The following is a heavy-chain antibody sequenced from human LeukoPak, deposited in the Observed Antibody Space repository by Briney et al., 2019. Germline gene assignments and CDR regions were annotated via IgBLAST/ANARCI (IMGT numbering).Heavy chain of an antibody. CDR2: INPSGGST. Sequence: GASVKVSCKASGYTFTSYYMHLVRQAPGQGLEWMGIINPSGGSTSYAQKFQSRVTMTRDTSTPTVYMELSSLRSGDTGVYYCARDADYYDSSGYHHWGQGTLVTVSS. V-gene: IGHV1-46*01. J-gene: IGHJ5*02. CDR3: ARDADYYDSSGYHH. D-gene: IGHD3-22*01. CDR1: GYTFTSYY.